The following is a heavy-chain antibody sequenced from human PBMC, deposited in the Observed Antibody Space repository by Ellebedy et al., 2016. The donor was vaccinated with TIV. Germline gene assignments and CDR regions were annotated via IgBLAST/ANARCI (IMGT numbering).Heavy chain of an antibody. J-gene: IGHJ4*02. V-gene: IGHV1-2*04. CDR2: INPNSGGT. CDR3: ARSFSSGGSTREGTLWVLPDY. Sequence: ASVKVSXXASGYTFTGYYMHWVRQAPGQGLEWMGWINPNSGGTNYAQKFQGWVTMTRDTSISTAYMELSRLRSDDTAVYYCARSFSSGGSTREGTLWVLPDYWGQGTLVTVSS. CDR1: GYTFTGYY. D-gene: IGHD2-15*01.